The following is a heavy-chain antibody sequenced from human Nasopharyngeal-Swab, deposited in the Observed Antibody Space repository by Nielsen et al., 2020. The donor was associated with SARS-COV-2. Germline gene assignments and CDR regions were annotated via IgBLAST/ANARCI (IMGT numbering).Heavy chain of an antibody. V-gene: IGHV4-39*01. D-gene: IGHD4-11*01. Sequence: GSLRLSCTVSGGSISSSSYYWGWIRQPPGKGLEWIGSIYYSGSTNYNPSLKSRVTISVDTSKNQFSLKLSSVTAADTAVYYCARHAWVYSNYVGYYYYYMDVWGKGTTVTVSS. CDR3: ARHAWVYSNYVGYYYYYMDV. CDR2: IYYSGST. CDR1: GGSISSSSYY. J-gene: IGHJ6*03.